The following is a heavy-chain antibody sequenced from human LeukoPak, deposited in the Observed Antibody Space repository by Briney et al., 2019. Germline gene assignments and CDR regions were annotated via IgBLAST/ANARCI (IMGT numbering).Heavy chain of an antibody. V-gene: IGHV3-66*01. J-gene: IGHJ4*02. CDR3: ARDGAYGSENKFDY. CDR2: IYIGGST. D-gene: IGHD3-10*01. CDR1: GFTVSSNY. Sequence: PGGSLRLSCAASGFTVSSNYMSWGRQAPGKGLEWVSVIYIGGSTYYADSVKGRFTISRDNSKNTLYLQMNSLRAEDTAVYYCARDGAYGSENKFDYWGQGTLVTVSS.